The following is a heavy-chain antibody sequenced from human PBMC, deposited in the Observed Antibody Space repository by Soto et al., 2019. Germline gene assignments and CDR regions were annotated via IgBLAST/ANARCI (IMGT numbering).Heavy chain of an antibody. Sequence: SETLSLTCTVSGGSMSSHYWSWIRQPPGKGLEWIGYIYYSVSTNYNPSLKSRVTVSVDTSRNQFFLTLRSVSAADSAVYHCGREGGETWDYEASWGQGTPVTVS. CDR2: IYYSVST. CDR1: GGSMSSHY. J-gene: IGHJ5*02. CDR3: GREGGETWDYEAS. D-gene: IGHD1-7*01. V-gene: IGHV4-59*11.